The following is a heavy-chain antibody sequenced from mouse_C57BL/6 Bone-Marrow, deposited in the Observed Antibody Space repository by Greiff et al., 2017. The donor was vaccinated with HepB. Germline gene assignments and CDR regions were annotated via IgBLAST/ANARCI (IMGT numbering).Heavy chain of an antibody. V-gene: IGHV5-9-1*02. Sequence: EVQLVESGEGLVKPGGSLKLSCAASGFTFSSYAMSWVRQTPEKRLEWVAYISSGGDYIYYADTVKGRFTISRDNARNTLYLQMSSLKSEDSAIYYCTREGDALRRFAYWGQGTLVTVSA. CDR1: GFTFSSYA. J-gene: IGHJ3*01. CDR2: ISSGGDYI. CDR3: TREGDALRRFAY. D-gene: IGHD2-12*01.